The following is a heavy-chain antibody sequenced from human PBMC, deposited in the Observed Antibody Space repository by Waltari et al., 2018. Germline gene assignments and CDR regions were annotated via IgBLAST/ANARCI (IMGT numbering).Heavy chain of an antibody. Sequence: EMQLVESGGGLVQPGGSLRLSCAASGFTFTTYEMNWVRQAPGKVLEWISYSSSSGTSIYYADSVKGRFTISRDNAQDSLYLQMNSLRAEDTAVYYCARAAITGTGFDFWGQGSLVTVSS. D-gene: IGHD1-20*01. CDR1: GFTFTTYE. CDR3: ARAAITGTGFDF. J-gene: IGHJ4*02. CDR2: SSSSGTSI. V-gene: IGHV3-48*03.